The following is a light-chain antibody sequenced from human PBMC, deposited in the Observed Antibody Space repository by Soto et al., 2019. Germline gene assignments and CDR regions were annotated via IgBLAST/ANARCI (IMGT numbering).Light chain of an antibody. CDR3: QQYHTWPIT. V-gene: IGKV3-15*01. CDR1: QSVSSN. CDR2: GAS. J-gene: IGKJ4*01. Sequence: EIVVTQSPGTLSLSPGEGATLSCRASQSVSSNYLAWYQQKPGQAPRLLISGASAGATGIPARFSGSGSGTEFTLTISSLQSEDCAIYYCQQYHTWPITFGGGTKVDIK.